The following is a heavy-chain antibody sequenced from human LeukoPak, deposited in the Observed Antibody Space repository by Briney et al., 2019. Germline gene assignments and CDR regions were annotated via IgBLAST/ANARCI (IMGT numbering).Heavy chain of an antibody. CDR2: IYSGGRT. Sequence: GGSLRLSCAASGFTVSSDYMSWVRQAPGKGLEWVSVIYSGGRTYYADCVKGRFTISRDNSKNTLFLQMNSLSAEDTAVYYCARGMISISQPLYFDYCGQGTLVTVSS. CDR3: ARGMISISQPLYFDY. D-gene: IGHD3-9*01. CDR1: GFTVSSDY. J-gene: IGHJ4*02. V-gene: IGHV3-53*01.